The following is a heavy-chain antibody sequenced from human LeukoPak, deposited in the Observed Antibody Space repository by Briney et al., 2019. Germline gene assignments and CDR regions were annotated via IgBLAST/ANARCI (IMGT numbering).Heavy chain of an antibody. J-gene: IGHJ4*02. V-gene: IGHV1-46*01. CDR3: ARGTPERYSGYDTYFDY. Sequence: ASEKVSCKASGYTFTSYYMHWVRQAPGQGLEWMGIINPSGGSTSYAQKFQGRVTMTRDTSTSTVYMELSSLRSEDTAVYYCARGTPERYSGYDTYFDYWGQGTLVTVSS. CDR2: INPSGGST. D-gene: IGHD5-12*01. CDR1: GYTFTSYY.